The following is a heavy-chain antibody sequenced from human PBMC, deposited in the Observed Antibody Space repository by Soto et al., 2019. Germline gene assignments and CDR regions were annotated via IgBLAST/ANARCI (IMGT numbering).Heavy chain of an antibody. D-gene: IGHD4-17*01. J-gene: IGHJ5*02. Sequence: EMHLVESGGAVVQPGGSLRLSCATSGFKFEDYSMHWVRQAPGKGLEWVSLISWDGSRTNYADSVRGRFTISIDSSKNSLYLQMNSLRTEDSALYYCAAADYGDYPNWFAPWGQGTLVTVSS. CDR3: AAADYGDYPNWFAP. CDR1: GFKFEDYS. V-gene: IGHV3-43*01. CDR2: ISWDGSRT.